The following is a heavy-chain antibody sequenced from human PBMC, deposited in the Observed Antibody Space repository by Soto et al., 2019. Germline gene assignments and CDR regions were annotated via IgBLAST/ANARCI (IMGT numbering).Heavy chain of an antibody. D-gene: IGHD6-13*01. V-gene: IGHV3-53*01. CDR3: ARVIAAAVLDY. Sequence: EVQLVESGGGLIQPGGSLRLSCAASGFVFSDNYMTWVRQAPGKGLEWVSLIYSAGNTFYADSVNGRFTISRDISKNTLYLQMNSLRAEDTAIYYCARVIAAAVLDYWGQGTLVTVSS. CDR1: GFVFSDNY. CDR2: IYSAGNT. J-gene: IGHJ4*02.